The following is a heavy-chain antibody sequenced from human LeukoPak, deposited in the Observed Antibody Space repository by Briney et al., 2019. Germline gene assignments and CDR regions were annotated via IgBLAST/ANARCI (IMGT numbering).Heavy chain of an antibody. CDR3: ARDLRIPASSGYYNFDY. D-gene: IGHD3-22*01. CDR1: GFTSSSYW. CDR2: IKQDGSEK. V-gene: IGHV3-7*01. J-gene: IGHJ4*02. Sequence: PGGSLRLSCAASGFTSSSYWMSWVRQAPGKGLEWVANIKQDGSEKYYVDSVKGRFTISRDNAKNSLYLQMNSLRAEDTAVYYCARDLRIPASSGYYNFDYWGQGTLVTVSS.